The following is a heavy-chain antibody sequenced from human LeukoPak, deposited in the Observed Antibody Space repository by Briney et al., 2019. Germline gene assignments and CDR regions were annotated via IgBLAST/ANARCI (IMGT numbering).Heavy chain of an antibody. D-gene: IGHD4-23*01. J-gene: IGHJ4*02. CDR3: ARDYGGSSPFDY. Sequence: GGSLRLSCAASGFMFSNYEMNWVRQAPGKGLEWVSYISSSARTIYYADSVKGRFTISRDNAKNSLYLHMNSLRAEDTAVYYCARDYGGSSPFDYWGQGTLVTVSS. V-gene: IGHV3-48*03. CDR2: ISSSARTI. CDR1: GFMFSNYE.